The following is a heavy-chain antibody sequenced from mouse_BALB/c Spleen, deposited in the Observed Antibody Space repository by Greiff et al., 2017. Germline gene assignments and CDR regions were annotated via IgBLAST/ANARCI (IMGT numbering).Heavy chain of an antibody. V-gene: IGHV1S137*01. CDR3: ARDGNYVNDFDY. CDR1: GYTFTDYA. CDR2: ISTYYGDA. J-gene: IGHJ2*01. Sequence: VKVVESGAELVRPGVSVKISCKGSGYTFTDYAMHWVKQSHAKSLEWIGVISTYYGDASYNQKFKGKATMTVDKSSSTAYMELARLTSEDSAIYYCARDGNYVNDFDYWGQGTTLTVSS. D-gene: IGHD2-1*01.